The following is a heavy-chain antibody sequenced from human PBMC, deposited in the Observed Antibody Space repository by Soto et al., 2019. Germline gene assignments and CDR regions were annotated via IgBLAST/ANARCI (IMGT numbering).Heavy chain of an antibody. J-gene: IGHJ6*02. Sequence: ASVKVSCKASGYTFTSYAMHWVRQAPGQGLEWMGWINAGNGNTKYSQKFQGRVTITRDTSASTAYMELSSLRSEDTAVYYCARDVVDCGGDCRTGHPMDVWGQGTTVTVSS. CDR1: GYTFTSYA. CDR2: INAGNGNT. D-gene: IGHD2-21*02. CDR3: ARDVVDCGGDCRTGHPMDV. V-gene: IGHV1-3*01.